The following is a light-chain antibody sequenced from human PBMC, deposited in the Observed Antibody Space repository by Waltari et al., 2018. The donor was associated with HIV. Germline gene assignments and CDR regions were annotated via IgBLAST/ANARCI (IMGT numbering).Light chain of an antibody. J-gene: IGLJ1*01. CDR3: QSYDSTNPCI. CDR1: SGSIARNP. CDR2: EDY. V-gene: IGLV6-57*03. Sequence: NFMLTQPHSVSESPWKTVTISCSRRSGSIARNPVPWYQQRPGSAPTPVIYEDYQRPSGVPDRFSGSIDSSSNSASLTISELKTEDEADYYCQSYDSTNPCIFGTGTRVTVL.